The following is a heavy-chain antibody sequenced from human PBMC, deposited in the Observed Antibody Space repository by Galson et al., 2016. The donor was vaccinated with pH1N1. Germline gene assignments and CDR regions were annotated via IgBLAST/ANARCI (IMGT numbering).Heavy chain of an antibody. V-gene: IGHV3-30*18. D-gene: IGHD3-10*01. CDR1: GFSFSSFG. CDR3: AKDRLVLLWFGGSTVDF. CDR2: ISYDGSDQ. Sequence: SLRLSCAASGFSFSSFGMYWVRQAPGKGLEWVAVISYDGSDQYYADSVKGRFTISRDNFKNTLYLQMNSLRAEDTAVYHCAKDRLVLLWFGGSTVDFWGQGTLVTVSS. J-gene: IGHJ4*02.